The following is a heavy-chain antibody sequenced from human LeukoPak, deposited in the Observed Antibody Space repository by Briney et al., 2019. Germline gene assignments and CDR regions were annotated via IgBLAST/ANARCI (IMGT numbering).Heavy chain of an antibody. J-gene: IGHJ6*03. CDR2: ISWNSGSI. V-gene: IGHV3-9*03. D-gene: IGHD6-13*01. Sequence: GGSLRLSCAASGFTFNDYAMHWVRQAPGKGLEWVSGISWNSGSIGYADSVKGRFTISRDNAKNSLYLQVNSLRAEDMALYYCAKGSSPTYYYYYMDVWGKGTTVTVSS. CDR1: GFTFNDYA. CDR3: AKGSSPTYYYYYMDV.